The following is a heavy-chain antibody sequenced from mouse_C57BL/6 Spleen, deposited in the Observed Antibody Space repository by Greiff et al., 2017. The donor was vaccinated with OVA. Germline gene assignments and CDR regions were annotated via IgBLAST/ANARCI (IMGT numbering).Heavy chain of an antibody. J-gene: IGHJ4*01. V-gene: IGHV1-15*01. CDR1: GYTFTDYE. CDR3: TSDLLYSMDY. D-gene: IGHD2-1*01. CDR2: IDPETGGT. Sequence: QVQLQQSGAELVRPGASVTLSCKASGYTFTDYEMHWVKQTPVHGLEWIGAIDPETGGTDYNQKFKGKAILTADKSSSTAYMVLRSLTSEDSAVYYCTSDLLYSMDYWGQGTSVTVSS.